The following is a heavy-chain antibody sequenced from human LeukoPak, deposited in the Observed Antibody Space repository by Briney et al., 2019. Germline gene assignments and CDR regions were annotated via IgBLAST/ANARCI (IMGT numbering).Heavy chain of an antibody. Sequence: ASVKVSCKASGYTFTSYYMHWVRQATGQGLEWMGIINPSGGSTSYAQKFQGRVTMTRDTSTSTVYMELSSLRSEDTAVYYCARETRTTGTTDYWGQGTLVTVSS. CDR3: ARETRTTGTTDY. J-gene: IGHJ4*02. D-gene: IGHD1-1*01. V-gene: IGHV1-46*01. CDR2: INPSGGST. CDR1: GYTFTSYY.